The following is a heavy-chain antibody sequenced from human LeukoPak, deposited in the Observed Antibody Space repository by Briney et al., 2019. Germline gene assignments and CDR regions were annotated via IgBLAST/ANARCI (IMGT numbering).Heavy chain of an antibody. D-gene: IGHD3-22*01. CDR1: GGSISSGGYY. V-gene: IGHV4-61*08. J-gene: IGHJ4*02. CDR3: ARGTYYYDSSGYYYVDSFDY. Sequence: SETLSLTCTVSGGSISSGGYYWSWIRQHPGKGLEWIGYIYYSGSTNYNPSLKSRVTISVDTSKNQFSLKLSSVTAADTAVYYCARGTYYYDSSGYYYVDSFDYWGQGTLVTVSS. CDR2: IYYSGST.